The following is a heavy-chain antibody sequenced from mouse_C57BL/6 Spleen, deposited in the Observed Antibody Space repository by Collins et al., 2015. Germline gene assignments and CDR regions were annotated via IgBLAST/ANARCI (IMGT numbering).Heavy chain of an antibody. D-gene: IGHD1-1*01. V-gene: IGHV1-64*01. CDR3: ARGAINYYGSPPFAY. Sequence: QVQLQQPGAELVKPGASVKLSCKASGYTFTSYWMHWVKQRPGQGLEWIGMIHPNSGSTNYNEKFKSKATLTVDKSSSTAYMQLSSLTSEDSAVHYCARGAINYYGSPPFAYWGQGTLVTVSA. CDR2: IHPNSGST. CDR1: GYTFTSYW. J-gene: IGHJ3*01.